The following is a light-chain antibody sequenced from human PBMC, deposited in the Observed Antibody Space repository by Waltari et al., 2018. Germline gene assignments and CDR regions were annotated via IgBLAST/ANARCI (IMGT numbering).Light chain of an antibody. CDR2: WAS. V-gene: IGKV4-1*01. Sequence: DIVMTQSPDSLAVSLGERATINCKSSQSVLYSSNNKNYLAWYQQKPGQPPKLLIYWASTRESGVPDRCSGSGSGTEFTLTISSLQAEDVAVYYCQQYYSTLITFGQGTRLEIK. CDR3: QQYYSTLIT. CDR1: QSVLYSSNNKNY. J-gene: IGKJ5*01.